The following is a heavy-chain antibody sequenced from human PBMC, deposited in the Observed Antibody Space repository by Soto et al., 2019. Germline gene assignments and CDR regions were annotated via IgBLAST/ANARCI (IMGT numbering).Heavy chain of an antibody. CDR1: GYSFTSYW. J-gene: IGHJ6*02. D-gene: IGHD1-26*01. Sequence: GESLKISCKGSGYSFTSYWISWVRQMPGKGLEWMGRIDPSDSYTNYSPSFQGHVTISADKSISTAYLQWSSLKASDTAMYYCARQKVGATSYYYYGRDVRGLGTTDIVSS. CDR2: IDPSDSYT. CDR3: ARQKVGATSYYYYGRDV. V-gene: IGHV5-10-1*01.